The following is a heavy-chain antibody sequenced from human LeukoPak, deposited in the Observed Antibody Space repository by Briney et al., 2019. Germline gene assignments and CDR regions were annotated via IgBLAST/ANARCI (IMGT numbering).Heavy chain of an antibody. CDR1: GYSFTSYW. V-gene: IGHV5-51*01. Sequence: PGESLRISCKGSGYSFTSYWIGWVRQMPAKGLEWMGIIYPGDSDTRYSPSFQGQVTISGDKSISIAFLQWSSLKASDTAMYYCARRGYCGGDCYSDYWGQGTLVTVSS. CDR3: ARRGYCGGDCYSDY. CDR2: IYPGDSDT. D-gene: IGHD2-21*01. J-gene: IGHJ4*02.